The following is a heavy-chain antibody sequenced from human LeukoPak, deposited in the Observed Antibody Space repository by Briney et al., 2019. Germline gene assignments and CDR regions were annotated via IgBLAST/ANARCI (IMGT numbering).Heavy chain of an antibody. D-gene: IGHD5-18*01. V-gene: IGHV3-66*01. CDR2: IYSGGST. CDR3: ARGRRDTAQLFYYYGMDV. Sequence: GGSLRLSCAASGFTVSTNYMSWVRRAPGKGLEWVSIIYSGGSTYYAYSVKGRFTISRDFSRNTVYLQMNSLRAEDTAVYYCARGRRDTAQLFYYYGMDVWGQGTTVTVSS. J-gene: IGHJ6*02. CDR1: GFTVSTNY.